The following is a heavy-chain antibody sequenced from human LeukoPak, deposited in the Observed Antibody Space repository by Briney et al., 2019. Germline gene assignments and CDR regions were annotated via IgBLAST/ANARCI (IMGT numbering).Heavy chain of an antibody. CDR2: IYYSGST. Sequence: PSETLSLTCVVSGASISSYHWSWIRQPPGKGLEWIGYIYYSGSTNYNPSLKSRVTISVDTSKNQFSLKLSSVTAADTAVYYCARSLWMATAHDYWGQGTLVTVSS. CDR3: ARSLWMATAHDY. D-gene: IGHD5-24*01. CDR1: GASISSYH. J-gene: IGHJ4*02. V-gene: IGHV4-59*08.